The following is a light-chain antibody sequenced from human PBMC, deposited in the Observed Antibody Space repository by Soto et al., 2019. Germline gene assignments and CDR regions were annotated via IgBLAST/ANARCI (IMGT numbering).Light chain of an antibody. CDR1: QSVSSN. CDR3: QQYYNWPRT. V-gene: IGKV3-15*01. CDR2: GAS. J-gene: IGKJ1*01. Sequence: EIVMTQSPATLSVSPGERATLSCRASQSVSSNLAWYQQKPGQAPRLLIYGASTRATGVPASFSGSGSGTEFTLTISSLQSEDFAVYYCQQYYNWPRTFGQGTTVEIK.